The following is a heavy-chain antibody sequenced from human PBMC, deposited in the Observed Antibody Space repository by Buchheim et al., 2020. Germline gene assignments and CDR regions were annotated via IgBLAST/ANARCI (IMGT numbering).Heavy chain of an antibody. Sequence: EVQLVESGGGLVQPGGSLRLSCAASQFTFNTYWMHWVRQVPGKGLVWVSRISSDGSSISYADSVKGRFTISRDNAKNTLYLQMDGLRAEDKAIDYCARVQLLADDIFDIWGQGT. V-gene: IGHV3-74*01. CDR3: ARVQLLADDIFDI. D-gene: IGHD2-2*01. CDR2: ISSDGSSI. J-gene: IGHJ3*02. CDR1: QFTFNTYW.